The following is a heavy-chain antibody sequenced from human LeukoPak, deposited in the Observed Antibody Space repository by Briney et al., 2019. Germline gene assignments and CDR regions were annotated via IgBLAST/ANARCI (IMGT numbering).Heavy chain of an antibody. J-gene: IGHJ5*02. CDR2: IKQDGSEK. D-gene: IGHD3-3*01. CDR1: GFTFSSYW. CDR3: ARDHYDFWSGYGNWFDP. Sequence: GGSLRLSCAASGFTFSSYWMSWVRQAPGKGLEWVANIKQDGSEKYYVDSVKGRFTISRDNAKNSLYLQVNSLRAEDTAVYYCARDHYDFWSGYGNWFDPWGQGTLVTVSS. V-gene: IGHV3-7*01.